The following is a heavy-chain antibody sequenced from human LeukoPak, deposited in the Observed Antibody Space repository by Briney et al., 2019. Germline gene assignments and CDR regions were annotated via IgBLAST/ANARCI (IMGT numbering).Heavy chain of an antibody. Sequence: GGSLRLSCAASGFTFSSYWMHWVRQAPGKGLVWVSRINSDGSSTSYADSVKGRFTISRDNAKNTLYLQMNSLRAEDTAVYYCARVRRGSYHFDYWGQGTLVAVSS. CDR2: INSDGSST. D-gene: IGHD1-26*01. V-gene: IGHV3-74*01. CDR3: ARVRRGSYHFDY. CDR1: GFTFSSYW. J-gene: IGHJ4*02.